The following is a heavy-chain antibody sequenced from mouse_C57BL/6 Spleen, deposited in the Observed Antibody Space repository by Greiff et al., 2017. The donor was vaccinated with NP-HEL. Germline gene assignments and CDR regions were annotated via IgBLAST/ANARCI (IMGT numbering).Heavy chain of an antibody. D-gene: IGHD3-2*02. J-gene: IGHJ4*01. CDR3: ARQLRLQSAMDY. CDR2: INPSNGGT. CDR1: GYTFTSYW. Sequence: QVQLQQPGTELVKPGASVKLSCKASGYTFTSYWMHWVKQRPGQGLEWIGYINPSNGGTNYNEKFKSKATLTVDKSSRTAYMQLSSLTSEDSAVYYCARQLRLQSAMDYWGQGTSVTVSS. V-gene: IGHV1-53*01.